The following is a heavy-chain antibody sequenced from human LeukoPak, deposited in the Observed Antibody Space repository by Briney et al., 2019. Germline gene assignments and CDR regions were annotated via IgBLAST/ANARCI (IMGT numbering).Heavy chain of an antibody. CDR1: GFTFSSYG. Sequence: GRSLRLSCAASGFTFSSYGMHWIRQVPGKGLECVSIISYDGSNKYYADSVKGRFTISRDNSKNTLYLQMNSLRAEDTAVYYCARAVAATEDFDYWGQGTLVTVSS. CDR2: ISYDGSNK. J-gene: IGHJ4*02. D-gene: IGHD6-19*01. CDR3: ARAVAATEDFDY. V-gene: IGHV3-30*03.